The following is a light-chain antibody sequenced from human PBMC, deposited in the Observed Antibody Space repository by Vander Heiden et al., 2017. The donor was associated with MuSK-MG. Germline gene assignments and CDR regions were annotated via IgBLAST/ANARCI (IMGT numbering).Light chain of an antibody. J-gene: IGKJ4*01. CDR3: QQRTKWLT. CDR1: QSVSSF. V-gene: IGKV3-11*01. CDR2: DAS. Sequence: IVLTQSPATLSLSPGERATLSCRASQSVSSFLAWYQQKPGQAPRLLIYDASKRATGVPDRFSGSGSGTDFILTISSLEPEDFAVYYWQQRTKWLTFGGGTKVEIK.